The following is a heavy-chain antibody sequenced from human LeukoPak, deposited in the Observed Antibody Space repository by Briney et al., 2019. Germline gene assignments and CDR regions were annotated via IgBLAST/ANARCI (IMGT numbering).Heavy chain of an antibody. CDR2: IYTSGST. D-gene: IGHD3-3*01. Sequence: TSETLSLTCTVSGGSISSYYWSWIWQPAGKGLEWIGRIYTSGSTNYNPSLKSRVTMSVDTSKNQYPLKLSSVTAADTAVYYCARGPPYDFWSGYRPYYFDYWGQGTLVTVSS. V-gene: IGHV4-4*07. CDR1: GGSISSYY. J-gene: IGHJ4*02. CDR3: ARGPPYDFWSGYRPYYFDY.